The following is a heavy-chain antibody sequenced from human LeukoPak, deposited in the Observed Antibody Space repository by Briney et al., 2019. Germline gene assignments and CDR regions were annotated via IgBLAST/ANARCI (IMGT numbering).Heavy chain of an antibody. V-gene: IGHV3-23*01. Sequence: PGGCLRLSCVVSGVSFTTNAMSWVRQAPGQGLEWVSGLSGSGSGAYYADSVRGRFTISRDNSKNTLYLQMNSLRAEDTAVYYCARAHGYSGYGVGCIDYWGQGTLVTVSS. CDR1: GVSFTTNA. D-gene: IGHD5-12*01. J-gene: IGHJ4*02. CDR2: LSGSGSGA. CDR3: ARAHGYSGYGVGCIDY.